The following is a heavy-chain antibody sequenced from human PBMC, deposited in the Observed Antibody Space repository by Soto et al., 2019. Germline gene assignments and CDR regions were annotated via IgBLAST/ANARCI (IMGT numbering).Heavy chain of an antibody. J-gene: IGHJ6*03. Sequence: ASVKVSCKASGYTFTSYYMHWVRQAPGQGLEWMGIINPSGGSTSYAQKFQGRVTMTRDTSTSTVHMELSSLRSEDTAVYYCARGGHYDILTGRAYYYYYMDVWGKGTTVTVSS. CDR2: INPSGGST. CDR3: ARGGHYDILTGRAYYYYYMDV. V-gene: IGHV1-46*03. D-gene: IGHD3-9*01. CDR1: GYTFTSYY.